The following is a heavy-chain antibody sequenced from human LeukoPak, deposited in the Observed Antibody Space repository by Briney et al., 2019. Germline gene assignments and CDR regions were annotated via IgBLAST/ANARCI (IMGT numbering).Heavy chain of an antibody. Sequence: SETLSLTCAVYGGSFSGYYWSWIRQPPGKGLEWIGEINHSGSTNYNPSLKSRVTISVDTSKNQFSLKLSSVTAADTAVYYCARPAQYYDILTGYYPRYFDYWGQGTLVTVSS. V-gene: IGHV4-34*01. J-gene: IGHJ4*02. CDR1: GGSFSGYY. D-gene: IGHD3-9*01. CDR3: ARPAQYYDILTGYYPRYFDY. CDR2: INHSGST.